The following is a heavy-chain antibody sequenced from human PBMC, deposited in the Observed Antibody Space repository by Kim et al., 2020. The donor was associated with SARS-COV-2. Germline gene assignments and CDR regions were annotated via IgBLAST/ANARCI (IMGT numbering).Heavy chain of an antibody. CDR3: ARYPLIVGATTHFDL. J-gene: IGHJ2*01. CDR2: TNSEGSST. D-gene: IGHD1-26*01. CDR1: GFSLSGYY. Sequence: GGSLRLSCAASGFSLSGYYMHWVRQVPGKGLVWLSRTNSEGSSTSYADSVKGRFTVSRDTASDTLYLQMNSLRAEDTAVYYCARYPLIVGATTHFDLWGRGTLVTVSS. V-gene: IGHV3-74*01.